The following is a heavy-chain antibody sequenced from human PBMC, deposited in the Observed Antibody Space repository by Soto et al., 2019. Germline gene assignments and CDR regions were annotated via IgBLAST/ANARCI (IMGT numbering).Heavy chain of an antibody. D-gene: IGHD4-17*01. CDR3: AREGDYSEYSLTPTNWYFDL. Sequence: QVQLVQSGAEVKKPGSSVKVSCKASGGTFSGYTVNWVRQAPGQGLEWMGGIIPIFGTPNYAQNFQGRVTISADTSTSTVYMELSSLRSEDTAVYYCAREGDYSEYSLTPTNWYFDLWGRGTLVTVSS. J-gene: IGHJ2*01. CDR1: GGTFSGYT. V-gene: IGHV1-69*06. CDR2: IIPIFGTP.